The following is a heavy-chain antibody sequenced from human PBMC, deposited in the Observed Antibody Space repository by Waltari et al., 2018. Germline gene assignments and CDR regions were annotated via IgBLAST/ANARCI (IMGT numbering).Heavy chain of an antibody. Sequence: QVQLQESGPGLVKPSETLSLTCTVSAGSINSYYWSWIRQPPWKGLEWIGYIYYSGSTNDNPSLKSRVTISVDTSKNQFSLRLRSVTAADTAVYYCARDGYFGSEVSGAFDIWGQGTMVTVSS. D-gene: IGHD3-10*01. CDR1: AGSINSYY. J-gene: IGHJ3*02. CDR3: ARDGYFGSEVSGAFDI. V-gene: IGHV4-59*01. CDR2: IYYSGST.